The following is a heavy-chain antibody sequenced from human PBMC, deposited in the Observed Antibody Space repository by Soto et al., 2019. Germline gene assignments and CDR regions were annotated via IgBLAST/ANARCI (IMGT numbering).Heavy chain of an antibody. Sequence: PGGSLRLSCAASGFTFRNYGMNWVRQAPGKGLEWVAVISYDGSNKYYADSVKGRFTISRDNSKNTLYLQMNSLRVEDTAVYYCAKFEEQWLVYYYYYGMDVWGQGTTVTVSS. D-gene: IGHD6-19*01. CDR3: AKFEEQWLVYYYYYGMDV. J-gene: IGHJ6*02. CDR2: ISYDGSNK. V-gene: IGHV3-30*18. CDR1: GFTFRNYG.